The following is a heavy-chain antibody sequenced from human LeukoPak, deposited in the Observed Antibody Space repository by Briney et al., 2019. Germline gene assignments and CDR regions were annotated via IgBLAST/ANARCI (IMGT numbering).Heavy chain of an antibody. Sequence: GGSLRLSCAASGFPFSSYWMTWVRQAPGKGLEWVANIKEDGSEKYYVDSAKGRFTISRDNAKNSLYVQMNSLRAEDTAVYYCAELGITMIGGVWGKGTTVTISS. CDR3: AELGITMIGGV. J-gene: IGHJ6*04. D-gene: IGHD3-10*02. CDR1: GFPFSSYW. CDR2: IKEDGSEK. V-gene: IGHV3-7*01.